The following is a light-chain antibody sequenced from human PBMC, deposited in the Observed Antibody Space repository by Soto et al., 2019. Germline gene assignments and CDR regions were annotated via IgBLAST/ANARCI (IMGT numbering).Light chain of an antibody. V-gene: IGKV3-11*01. Sequence: EIVFTQSPATLSLSPGARATLSCRASQSVKTFLVWYQQRPGQAPRLLIYDASHRAAGIPARFSGSVVATDYSPTISSLEPEDASVYDGQQRSNRPPITFGQGTRLEIK. CDR2: DAS. CDR1: QSVKTF. J-gene: IGKJ5*01. CDR3: QQRSNRPPIT.